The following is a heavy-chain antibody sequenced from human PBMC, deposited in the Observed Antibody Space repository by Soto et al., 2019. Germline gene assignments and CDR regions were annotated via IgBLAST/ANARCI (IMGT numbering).Heavy chain of an antibody. CDR1: GFTFSSYG. J-gene: IGHJ4*02. V-gene: IGHV3-30*18. Sequence: PGGSLRLSCAASGFTFSSYGMHWVRQAPGKGLEWVAVISYDGSNKYYADSVKGRFTISRDNSKNTLYLQMNSLRAEDTAVYYCAKDLYRAAADPIDYWGQGTLVTVSS. CDR3: AKDLYRAAADPIDY. CDR2: ISYDGSNK. D-gene: IGHD6-13*01.